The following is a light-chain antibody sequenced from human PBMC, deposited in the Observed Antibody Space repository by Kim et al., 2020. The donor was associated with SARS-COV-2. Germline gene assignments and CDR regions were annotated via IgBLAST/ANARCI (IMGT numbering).Light chain of an antibody. CDR1: HNVGIN. CDR2: DVA. J-gene: IGKJ4*01. V-gene: IGKV3-11*01. Sequence: PGEGATLSCRASHNVGINLAWYQQTPGQSPRLLIYDVAMRAAGIPDRFSGSGSGTDFTLTIGSLAPEDFAIYYCQQRGSWPPAVTFGGGTKVDIK. CDR3: QQRGSWPPAVT.